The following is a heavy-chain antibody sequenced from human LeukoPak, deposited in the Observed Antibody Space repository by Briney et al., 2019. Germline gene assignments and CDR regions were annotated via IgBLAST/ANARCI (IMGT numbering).Heavy chain of an antibody. CDR1: GGSISSSSYY. CDR2: VYYSGST. CDR3: ARDQRSGYSGYDYYYYYYMDV. D-gene: IGHD5-12*01. J-gene: IGHJ6*03. Sequence: ASETLSPTCTVSGGSISSSSYYWGWIRQPPGKGLEWIASVYYSGSTYYNPSLKSRVTISVDTSKNQFSLKLSSVTAADTAVYYCARDQRSGYSGYDYYYYYYMDVWGKGTTVTVSS. V-gene: IGHV4-39*07.